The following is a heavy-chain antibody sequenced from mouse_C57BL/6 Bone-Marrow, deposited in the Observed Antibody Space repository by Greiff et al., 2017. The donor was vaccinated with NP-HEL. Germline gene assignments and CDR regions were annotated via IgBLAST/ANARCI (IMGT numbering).Heavy chain of an antibody. CDR1: GFTFSSYA. J-gene: IGHJ2*01. CDR3: ARENYGSVDY. D-gene: IGHD1-1*01. Sequence: EVNLVESGGGLVKPGGSLKLSCAASGFTFSSYAMSWVRQTPEKRLEWVATISDGGSYTYYPDNVKGRFTISRDNAKNNLYLQMSHLKSEDTAMYYCARENYGSVDYWGQGTTLTVSS. CDR2: ISDGGSYT. V-gene: IGHV5-4*01.